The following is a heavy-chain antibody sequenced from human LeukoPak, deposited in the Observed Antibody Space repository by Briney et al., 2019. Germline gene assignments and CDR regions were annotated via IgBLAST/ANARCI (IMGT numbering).Heavy chain of an antibody. CDR1: GFTFSTYW. D-gene: IGHD3-22*01. V-gene: IGHV3-23*01. CDR3: AKANGKIVVVVLD. J-gene: IGHJ4*02. CDR2: ISGSGGST. Sequence: GGSLRLSCAASGFTFSTYWMHWVRQAPGKGLEWVSAISGSGGSTYYADSVKGRFTISRDNSKNTLYLQMNSLRAEDTAVYYCAKANGKIVVVVLDWGQGTLVTVSS.